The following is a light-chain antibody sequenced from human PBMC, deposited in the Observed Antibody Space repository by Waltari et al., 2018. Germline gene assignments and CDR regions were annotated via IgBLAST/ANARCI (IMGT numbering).Light chain of an antibody. CDR2: GDN. J-gene: IGLJ2*01. CDR1: SSNIGSNY. Sequence: QPVLIQPPSASGTPGQRVTISCSGSSSNIGSNYVSWSQQVPGTAPKLPRYGDNWRPSGVPDRFSGSKSGTSASLAISGVRSEDEADYHCAAWDDVLSGVVFGGGTKLIVL. CDR3: AAWDDVLSGVV. V-gene: IGLV1-47*01.